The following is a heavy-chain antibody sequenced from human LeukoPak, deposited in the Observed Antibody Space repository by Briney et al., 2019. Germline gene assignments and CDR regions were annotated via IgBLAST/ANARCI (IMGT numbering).Heavy chain of an antibody. D-gene: IGHD3-22*01. CDR3: ARGDSNGYYYFDQ. CDR1: GFTFSSFS. CDR2: ISSSSSDM. Sequence: PGGSLRLSCAASGFTFSSFSMIWVRQAPGKGLEWVSSISSSSSDMYYADSVKGRFTISRDNAKNSLYLQMNSLRADDTAIYYCARGDSNGYYYFDQWSQGTLVTVSS. V-gene: IGHV3-21*01. J-gene: IGHJ4*02.